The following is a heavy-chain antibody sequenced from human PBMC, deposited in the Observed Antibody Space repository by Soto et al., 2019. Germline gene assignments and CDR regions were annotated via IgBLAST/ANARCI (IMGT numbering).Heavy chain of an antibody. CDR2: IDSDGGST. CDR1: GFIFSSYW. D-gene: IGHD3-16*02. V-gene: IGHV3-74*01. J-gene: IGHJ4*02. CDR3: ARDRSYYDYVWGSYRSIDY. Sequence: PGGSLRLSCAASGFIFSSYWMHWVRQAPGKGLVWVSRIDSDGGSTNYADSVKGRFTVSRDNTKHTLYLQMNSLRSEDTAVYFCARDRSYYDYVWGSYRSIDYWGQGTLVTVSS.